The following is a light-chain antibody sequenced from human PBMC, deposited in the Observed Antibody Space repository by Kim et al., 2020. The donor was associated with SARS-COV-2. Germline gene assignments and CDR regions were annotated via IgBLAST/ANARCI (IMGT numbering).Light chain of an antibody. CDR2: DAS. V-gene: IGKV1-33*01. CDR3: QQYDNLPRT. J-gene: IGKJ4*01. Sequence: DIQMTQSPSSLSASVGDRVTITCQASQDISNYLNWYQPKPGKAPKLLIYDASNLETGVPSRFSGSGSGTDFTFTISSLQPEDIATYYCQQYDNLPRTFGGGTKVDIK. CDR1: QDISNY.